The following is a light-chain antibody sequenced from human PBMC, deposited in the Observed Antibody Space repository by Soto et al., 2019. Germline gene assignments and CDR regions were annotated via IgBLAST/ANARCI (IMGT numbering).Light chain of an antibody. CDR3: LQRSAWPLT. CDR2: DAS. Sequence: EIVLTQSPATLSLSPGQRATLSCRASQSVSSYLAWYQQQPGQAPRLLIYDASNRATGIPARFSGRGSGTDFTLTISSLEPEDSAVYYCLQRSAWPLTFGGGTKVEIK. V-gene: IGKV3-11*01. CDR1: QSVSSY. J-gene: IGKJ4*01.